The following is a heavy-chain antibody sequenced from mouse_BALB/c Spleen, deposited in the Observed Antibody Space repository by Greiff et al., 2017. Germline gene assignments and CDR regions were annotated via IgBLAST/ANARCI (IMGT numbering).Heavy chain of an antibody. Sequence: EVNVVESGGGLVQPGGSLRLSCATSGFTFTDYYMSWVRQPPGKALEWLGFIRNKANGYTTEYSASVKGRFTISRDNSQSILYLQMNTLRAEDSATYYCARDTYLYFDVWGAGTTVTVSS. V-gene: IGHV7-3*02. J-gene: IGHJ1*01. CDR2: IRNKANGYTT. CDR1: GFTFTDYY. CDR3: ARDTYLYFDV.